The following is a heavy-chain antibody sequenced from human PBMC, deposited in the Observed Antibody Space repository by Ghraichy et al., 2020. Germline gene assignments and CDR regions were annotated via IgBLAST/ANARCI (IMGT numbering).Heavy chain of an antibody. CDR3: ARVRYYYDNSGYFYIDY. J-gene: IGHJ4*02. Sequence: SGPTLVQPTQTLTLTCTFSGFSLSTSGMCVSWIRQAPGKALEWLARIDWDDDKYYSTSLKTRLTISKDASKNQVVLTMTNMDPVDTATYYCARVRYYYDNSGYFYIDYWGQGTLVTVSS. CDR2: IDWDDDK. V-gene: IGHV2-70*11. CDR1: GFSLSTSGMC. D-gene: IGHD3-22*01.